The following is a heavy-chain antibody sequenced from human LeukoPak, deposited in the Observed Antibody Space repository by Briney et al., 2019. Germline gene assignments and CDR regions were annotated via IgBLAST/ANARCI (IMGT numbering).Heavy chain of an antibody. J-gene: IGHJ4*02. Sequence: SETLSLTCTVSGGSISSSSHYWGWIRQPPGKGLEWIGSASYSGSTFYNSSLKSRVTISVDTSKNQFSLKLSSVAAADTAVYYCARLYSSSWYFDNWGQGILVTVSS. CDR3: ARLYSSSWYFDN. CDR2: ASYSGST. V-gene: IGHV4-39*01. CDR1: GGSISSSSHY. D-gene: IGHD6-13*01.